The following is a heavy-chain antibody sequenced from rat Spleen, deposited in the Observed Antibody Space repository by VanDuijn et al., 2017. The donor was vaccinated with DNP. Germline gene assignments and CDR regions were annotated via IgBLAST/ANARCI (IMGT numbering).Heavy chain of an antibody. D-gene: IGHD1-6*01. CDR2: INPDGGST. V-gene: IGHV5-58*01. Sequence: EVQLVETGGGVVQPGRSLKLSCVASGFTFSSYWMYWIRQAPGKGLEWVASINPDGGSTYYSDSVKGRFAISRDNAENTLYMQMNSLRSDDTATYYCAKVLYYGLPGFTYWGQGTLVTVSS. CDR1: GFTFSSYW. CDR3: AKVLYYGLPGFTY. J-gene: IGHJ3*01.